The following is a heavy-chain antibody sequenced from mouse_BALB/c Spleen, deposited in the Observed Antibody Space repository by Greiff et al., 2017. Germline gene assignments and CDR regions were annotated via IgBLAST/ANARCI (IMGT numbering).Heavy chain of an antibody. D-gene: IGHD2-14*01. Sequence: QVQLQQSGAELAKPGASVKMSCKASGYTFTSYWMHWVKQRPGQGLEWIGYINPSTGYTEYNQKFKDKATLTADKSSSTAYMQLSSLTSEDSAVYYCARRDYRYDYAMDYWGQGTSVTVSS. CDR2: INPSTGYT. CDR1: GYTFTSYW. V-gene: IGHV1-7*01. CDR3: ARRDYRYDYAMDY. J-gene: IGHJ4*01.